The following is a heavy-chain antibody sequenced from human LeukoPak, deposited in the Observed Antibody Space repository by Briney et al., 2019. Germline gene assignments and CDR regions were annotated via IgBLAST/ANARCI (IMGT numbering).Heavy chain of an antibody. D-gene: IGHD2-2*01. CDR1: GYTFTSYG. V-gene: IGHV1-18*01. CDR3: ARDIVVVPAASYYYYGMDV. Sequence: ASVKVSCKASGYTFTSYGISWVRQAPGQGLEWMGWISAYNGNTNYAQKLQGRATMTTDTSTSTAYMELRSLRSDDTAVYYCARDIVVVPAASYYYYGMDVWGQGTTVTVSS. CDR2: ISAYNGNT. J-gene: IGHJ6*02.